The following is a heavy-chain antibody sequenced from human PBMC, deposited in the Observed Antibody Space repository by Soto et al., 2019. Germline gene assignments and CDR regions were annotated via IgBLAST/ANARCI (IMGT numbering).Heavy chain of an antibody. CDR2: ISWNSGSI. J-gene: IGHJ4*02. Sequence: EVQLVESGGGLVQPGRSLRLSCAASGFTFDDYAMHWVRQAPGKGLEWVSGISWNSGSIGYADSVKGRFTISRDNAKNSLDLQMNRRRAEDTALYYCAKDVSVGSGKNGEFDYWGQGTLVTVSS. V-gene: IGHV3-9*01. CDR1: GFTFDDYA. CDR3: AKDVSVGSGKNGEFDY. D-gene: IGHD2-15*01.